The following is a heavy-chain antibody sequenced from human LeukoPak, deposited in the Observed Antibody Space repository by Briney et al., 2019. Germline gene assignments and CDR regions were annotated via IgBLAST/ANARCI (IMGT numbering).Heavy chain of an antibody. CDR2: ISSSSSYI. J-gene: IGHJ4*02. D-gene: IGHD3-22*01. V-gene: IGHV3-21*01. CDR1: GFTFSIYA. Sequence: GGSLRLSCAAPGFTFSIYAMNWVRQAPGKGLEWVSSISSSSSYIYYADSVKGRFTISRDNAKNSLYLQMNSLRAEDTAVYYCARAYYDSSGLDYWGQGTLVTVSS. CDR3: ARAYYDSSGLDY.